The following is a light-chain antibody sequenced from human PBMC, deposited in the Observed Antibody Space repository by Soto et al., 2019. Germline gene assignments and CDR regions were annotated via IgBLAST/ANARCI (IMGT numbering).Light chain of an antibody. J-gene: IGKJ4*01. V-gene: IGKV3-15*01. CDR3: QQYHTWPIT. CDR1: QSVSIY. Sequence: EIVLTQSPATLSLSPGERATLSCRASQSVSIYLDWFQQKPGQAPRLLISGASTGATGIPARFSGSGSGTEFTLTISSLQSEDCAIYYCQQYHTWPITFGGGTKVDIK. CDR2: GAS.